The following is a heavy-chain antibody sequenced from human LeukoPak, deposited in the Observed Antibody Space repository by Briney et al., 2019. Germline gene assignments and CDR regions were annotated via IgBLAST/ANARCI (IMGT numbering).Heavy chain of an antibody. V-gene: IGHV3-23*01. Sequence: PGGSLRLSCAASGFTFDDYVMHWVRQAPGKGLEWVSVITGSESSTYYADSVRGRFTISRDNPKNTLYLQMNSLRADDTAVYYCAKHRGSGVAGTGGVESWGQGTLVTVSS. J-gene: IGHJ4*02. CDR1: GFTFDDYV. CDR3: AKHRGSGVAGTGGVES. CDR2: ITGSESST. D-gene: IGHD6-19*01.